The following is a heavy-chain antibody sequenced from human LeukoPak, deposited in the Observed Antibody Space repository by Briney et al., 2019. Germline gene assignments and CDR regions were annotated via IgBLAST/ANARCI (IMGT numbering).Heavy chain of an antibody. V-gene: IGHV3-23*01. J-gene: IGHJ6*02. CDR3: ARGYCSGGSCYRRRYYYYGMDV. Sequence: GGSLRLSCTASGFTFSNYAMTWVRQAPGKGLEWVSSISGTGGRTYSADSVKGRFTISRDNSKNTLYLQMKNLRVEHTAVYYCARGYCSGGSCYRRRYYYYGMDVWGQGTTVTVSS. CDR2: ISGTGGRT. D-gene: IGHD2-15*01. CDR1: GFTFSNYA.